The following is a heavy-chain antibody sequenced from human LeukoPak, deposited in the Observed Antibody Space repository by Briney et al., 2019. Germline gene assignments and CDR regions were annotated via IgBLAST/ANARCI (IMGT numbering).Heavy chain of an antibody. CDR1: GGSISSYY. CDR2: IYYSGST. V-gene: IGHV4-59*01. J-gene: IGHJ6*03. CDR3: ARDYGDYNYYYMDV. D-gene: IGHD4-17*01. Sequence: SETLSLTCTVSGGSISSYYWSWIRQPPGKGLEWIGYIYYSGSTNYNPSLKSRVTISVDTSKNQFSLKLSSVTAADTTVYYCARDYGDYNYYYMDVWGKGTTVTVSS.